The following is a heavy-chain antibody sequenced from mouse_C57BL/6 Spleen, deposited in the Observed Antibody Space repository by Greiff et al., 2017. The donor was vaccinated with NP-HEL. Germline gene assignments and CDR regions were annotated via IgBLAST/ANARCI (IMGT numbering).Heavy chain of an antibody. D-gene: IGHD2-3*01. V-gene: IGHV5-17*01. Sequence: EVKLVESGGGLVKPGGSLKLSCAASGFTFSDYGMHWVRQAPEKGLEWVAYISSGSSTIYYADTVKGRFTISRDKATNTLFLQMTSRRSEDTAMYYCASDGPPFAYWGQGTLVTVSA. CDR2: ISSGSSTI. CDR1: GFTFSDYG. J-gene: IGHJ3*01. CDR3: ASDGPPFAY.